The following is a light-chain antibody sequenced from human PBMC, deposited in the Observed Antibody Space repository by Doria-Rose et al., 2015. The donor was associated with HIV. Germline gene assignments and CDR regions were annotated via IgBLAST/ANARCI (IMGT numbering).Light chain of an antibody. CDR3: QQYYDTPS. Sequence: DIRVTQSPESLGMSLGERATLNCKSNQSLLYTSKNYLAWYQQKPGQPPKLLIYWASTRQSGVPARFSGCGSGTDFTLTISSLEAEDVAVYYCQQYYDTPSLGPGTTVDIK. J-gene: IGKJ3*01. CDR1: QSLLYTSKNY. CDR2: WAS. V-gene: IGKV4-1*01.